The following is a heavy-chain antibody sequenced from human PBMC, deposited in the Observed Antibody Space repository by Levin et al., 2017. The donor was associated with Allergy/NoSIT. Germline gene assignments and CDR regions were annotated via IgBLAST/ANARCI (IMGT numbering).Heavy chain of an antibody. J-gene: IGHJ5*02. Sequence: GESLKISCAASGFTFSSYAMHWVRQAPGKGLEWVAVISYDGSNKYYADSVKGRFTISRDNSKNTLYLQMNSLRAEDTAVYYCARENYDFWKRQNWFDPWGQGTLVTVSS. V-gene: IGHV3-30-3*01. D-gene: IGHD3-3*01. CDR1: GFTFSSYA. CDR2: ISYDGSNK. CDR3: ARENYDFWKRQNWFDP.